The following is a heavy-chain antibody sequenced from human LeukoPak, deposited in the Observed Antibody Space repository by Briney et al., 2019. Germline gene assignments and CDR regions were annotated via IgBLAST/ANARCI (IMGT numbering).Heavy chain of an antibody. Sequence: TGGSLRLSCAASGFTFSSYSMNWVRQAPGKGLEWVSSISSSSSYIYYVETVKGRFTISRDNARNSLYLQMNSLRAEDTAVYYCARSNSGLDSWGQGTLVTVSS. J-gene: IGHJ4*02. CDR2: ISSSSSYI. V-gene: IGHV3-21*01. D-gene: IGHD6-19*01. CDR1: GFTFSSYS. CDR3: ARSNSGLDS.